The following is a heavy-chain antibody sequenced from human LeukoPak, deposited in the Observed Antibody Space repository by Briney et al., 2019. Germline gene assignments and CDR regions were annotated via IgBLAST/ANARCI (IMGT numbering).Heavy chain of an antibody. J-gene: IGHJ4*02. CDR2: ISGSGGST. Sequence: LPGGSLRLSCAASGFTLSSYAMSWVRQAPGKGLEWVSAISGSGGSTYYADSVKGRFTISRDNSKNTLYLQMNSLRAEDTAVYYCAKDYGLLWFGELYGYFDYWGQGTLVTVSS. CDR3: AKDYGLLWFGELYGYFDY. D-gene: IGHD3-10*01. CDR1: GFTLSSYA. V-gene: IGHV3-23*01.